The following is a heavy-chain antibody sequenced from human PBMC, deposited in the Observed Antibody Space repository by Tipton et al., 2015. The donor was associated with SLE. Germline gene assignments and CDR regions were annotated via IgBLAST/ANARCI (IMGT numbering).Heavy chain of an antibody. D-gene: IGHD2-2*01. CDR1: HGSISSFY. J-gene: IGHJ4*02. CDR3: VVCSPSSCSYFDY. V-gene: IGHV4-4*07. Sequence: TLSLTCTVSHGSISSFYWSWIRQPPGEGLEWIGNIYTSGSTKYNPSLESRVTLSVDASKDQFSLRLTSVTAADTAVYYCVVCSPSSCSYFDYWGQGRLVTVSS. CDR2: IYTSGST.